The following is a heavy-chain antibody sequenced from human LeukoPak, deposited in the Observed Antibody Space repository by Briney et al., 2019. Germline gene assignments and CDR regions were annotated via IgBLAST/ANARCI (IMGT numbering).Heavy chain of an antibody. J-gene: IGHJ4*02. V-gene: IGHV1-2*02. CDR3: ARSKYSSSSCFDY. CDR1: GFTFAGYY. CDR2: INPNSGGT. Sequence: ASVKVSCKASGFTFAGYYIYWVRQAPGQGLEWMGWINPNSGGTNYAQKFQGRVTMTRDTSISTAYMELSRLRSDDTAVYYCARSKYSSSSCFDYWGQGTLVTVSS. D-gene: IGHD6-6*01.